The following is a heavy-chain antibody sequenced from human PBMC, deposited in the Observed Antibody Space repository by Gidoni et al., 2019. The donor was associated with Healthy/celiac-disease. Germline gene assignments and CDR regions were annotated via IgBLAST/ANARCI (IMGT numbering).Heavy chain of an antibody. J-gene: IGHJ5*02. CDR1: GLNFSSYA. CDR3: AKGDVWVPPPFDP. D-gene: IGHD2-8*01. V-gene: IGHV3-23*01. Sequence: EVQLFESGGGLVQPGVSLRPSWEASGLNFSSYAMSWVRQAPGKGLAWVSAISGSGGSTYYADSLKGRFTISRDNSKNTLYLQMNSLRAEDTAVYYCAKGDVWVPPPFDPWGQGTLVTDSS. CDR2: ISGSGGST.